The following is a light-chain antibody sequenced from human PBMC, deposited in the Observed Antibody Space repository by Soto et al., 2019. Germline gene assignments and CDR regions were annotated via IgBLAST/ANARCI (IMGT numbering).Light chain of an antibody. CDR3: QQRDNSWT. CDR1: QSVSSY. Sequence: EIVLTQSPATLSLSPGARATLSCRASQSVSSYLAWYQQKPGQAPRLLIYDASNRATGIPARFSGRGSGTAVTLTISCLEPDDFAVYYCQQRDNSWTFGQGTKVDIK. V-gene: IGKV3-11*01. CDR2: DAS. J-gene: IGKJ1*01.